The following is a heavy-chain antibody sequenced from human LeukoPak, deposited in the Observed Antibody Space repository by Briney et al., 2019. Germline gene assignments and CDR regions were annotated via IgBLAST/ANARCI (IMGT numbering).Heavy chain of an antibody. J-gene: IGHJ4*02. CDR1: GGSISSGGYD. CDR3: ARRRYYGSSIDY. Sequence: PSQTLSLTCTVSGGSISSGGYDCTWIRQPPGKGPGWIGYIYYSGTTSYNPSLKRRVTISVDTSKNQFSLKLSSVTAEDTAVYYCARRRYYGSSIDYWGQGTLVTVSS. V-gene: IGHV4-30-4*01. D-gene: IGHD3-10*01. CDR2: IYYSGTT.